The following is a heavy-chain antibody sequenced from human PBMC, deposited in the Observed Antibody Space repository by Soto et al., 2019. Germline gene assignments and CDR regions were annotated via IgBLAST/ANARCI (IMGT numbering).Heavy chain of an antibody. CDR1: GFPFSRYE. Sequence: EVQLVESGGGLVQPGGSLRLSCAASGFPFSRYEMNWVRQAPGKGLEWVSYISSSGYTIYYTDSVKGRFTISRDNAKNSLYLQMNSLTAEDTAIYYCAREEGWTYDYWGQGALVTVSS. J-gene: IGHJ4*02. D-gene: IGHD6-19*01. CDR3: AREEGWTYDY. V-gene: IGHV3-48*03. CDR2: ISSSGYTI.